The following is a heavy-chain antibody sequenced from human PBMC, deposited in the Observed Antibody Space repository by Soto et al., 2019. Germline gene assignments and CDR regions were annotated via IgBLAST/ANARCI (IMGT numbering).Heavy chain of an antibody. CDR2: INSDGSST. CDR1: GFTFSSYW. V-gene: IGHV3-74*01. Sequence: PGGSLRLSCAASGFTFSSYWMHWVRQAPGKGLVWVSRINSDGSSTSYADSVKGRLTISRDNAKHTLYLQMNGLRAEDTAVYYCARDKFVSHAFDIWGHGTMVTVSS. CDR3: ARDKFVSHAFDI. J-gene: IGHJ3*02.